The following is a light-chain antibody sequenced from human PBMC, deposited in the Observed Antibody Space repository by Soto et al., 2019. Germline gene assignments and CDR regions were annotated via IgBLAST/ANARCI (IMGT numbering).Light chain of an antibody. Sequence: DIVMTQSPLSLPVTAGEPASISCRSSQRLLHTNGYNYVDWYLKKPGQSPKLLIYLGSNRASGVPDRFSGSGSGTDFTLKISRVEAEDVGVYYCMQALQTPFTFGPGTKVDIK. CDR2: LGS. CDR1: QRLLHTNGYNY. V-gene: IGKV2-28*01. CDR3: MQALQTPFT. J-gene: IGKJ3*01.